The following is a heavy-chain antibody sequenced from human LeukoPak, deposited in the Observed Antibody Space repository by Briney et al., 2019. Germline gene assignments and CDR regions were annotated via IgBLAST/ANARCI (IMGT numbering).Heavy chain of an antibody. CDR3: ARRVAVARRDAFDI. CDR2: ISSYNGNT. D-gene: IGHD6-19*01. Sequence: ASVKVSCKASGYTFTRYGISWVRQAPGQGLEGMGWISSYNGNTNYAQKLQGRVTMSTGTSTGTAYMELRGLRSDDTAVYYCARRVAVARRDAFDIWGQGTMVTVSS. V-gene: IGHV1-18*01. J-gene: IGHJ3*02. CDR1: GYTFTRYG.